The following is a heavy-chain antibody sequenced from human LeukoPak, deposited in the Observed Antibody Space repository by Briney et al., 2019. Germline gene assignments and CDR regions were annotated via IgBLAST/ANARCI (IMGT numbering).Heavy chain of an antibody. CDR1: GFTFSSYW. J-gene: IGHJ4*02. CDR2: IKSDGSTT. V-gene: IGHV3-74*01. D-gene: IGHD5-18*01. CDR3: ARVVDTHFVY. Sequence: PGGSLRLSCAASGFTFSSYWMHWVRQAPGKGLVWVSRIKSDGSTTTYADSVKGRFTISRDNAKNTLYLQMSSLRAEDTAVYYCARVVDTHFVYWGQGTLVTVSS.